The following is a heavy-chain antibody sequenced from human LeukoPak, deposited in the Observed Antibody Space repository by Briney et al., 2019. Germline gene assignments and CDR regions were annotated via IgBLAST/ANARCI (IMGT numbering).Heavy chain of an antibody. D-gene: IGHD7-27*01. J-gene: IGHJ4*02. V-gene: IGHV1-2*02. CDR1: GYTFTGYY. CDR3: ARGKISGDDFDY. Sequence: GASVKVSCKASGYTFTGYYMHWVRQAPGQGLEWMGWINPNSGGTNYAQKFQGRVTMTRDTSISAGYMELSGLISDDTAVYYCARGKISGDDFDYWGQGTLVTVSS. CDR2: INPNSGGT.